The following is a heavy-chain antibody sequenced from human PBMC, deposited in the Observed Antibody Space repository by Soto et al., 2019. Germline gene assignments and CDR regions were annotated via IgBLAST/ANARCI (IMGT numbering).Heavy chain of an antibody. J-gene: IGHJ5*02. D-gene: IGHD4-17*01. Sequence: PSETLSLTCAVYGGSFSGYYWSWIRQPPGKGLEWIGEINHSGSTNYNPSLKSRVTISVDTSKNQFSLKLSSVTAADTAVYYCARVLDGDYLLWFDPWGQGTLVTVSS. CDR3: ARVLDGDYLLWFDP. V-gene: IGHV4-34*01. CDR1: GGSFSGYY. CDR2: INHSGST.